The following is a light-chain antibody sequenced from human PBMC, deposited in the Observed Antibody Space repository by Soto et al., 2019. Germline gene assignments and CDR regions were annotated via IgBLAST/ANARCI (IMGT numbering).Light chain of an antibody. Sequence: EIVLTQSPATLSLSPGDRATLSCGASQSIRSSYVAWYQQKAGLAPRLLIYDGSSRASGIPDRFSGSGSGTDFTLTIGRLEPEDCADSSSPQYDNSDLLSFGGRTK. J-gene: IGKJ4*01. CDR3: PQYDNSDLLS. V-gene: IGKV3D-20*01. CDR1: QSIRSSY. CDR2: DGS.